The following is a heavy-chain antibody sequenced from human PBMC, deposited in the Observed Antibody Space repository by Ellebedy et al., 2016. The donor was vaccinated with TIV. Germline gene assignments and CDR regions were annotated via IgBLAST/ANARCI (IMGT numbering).Heavy chain of an antibody. CDR1: GGSLSRYF. D-gene: IGHD2/OR15-2a*01. J-gene: IGHJ5*02. CDR2: VYHSGHT. Sequence: MPSETLSLTCAVYGGSLSRYFWSWIRQAPGRGLEWIGEVYHSGHTNYNPSLRSRVSISVDKSKSQFSLRLRSMTAADTAVYYCARDWTRGGGYFASWFDPWGQGTLVTVSS. CDR3: ARDWTRGGGYFASWFDP. V-gene: IGHV4-34*01.